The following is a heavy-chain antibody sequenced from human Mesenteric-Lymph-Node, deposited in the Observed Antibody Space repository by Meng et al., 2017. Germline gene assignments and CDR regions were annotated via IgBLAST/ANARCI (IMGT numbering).Heavy chain of an antibody. J-gene: IGHJ5*02. D-gene: IGHD3-10*01. CDR3: ARGTRHYGSGSLGAKPTAWFDP. V-gene: IGHV4-39*07. Sequence: SETLSLTCTVSGGSISSSSYYWGWIRQPPGKGLEWIGSIYYSGSTYYNPSLKSRVTISVDTSKNQFSLKLSSVTAADTAVYYCARGTRHYGSGSLGAKPTAWFDPWGQGTLVTVSS. CDR2: IYYSGST. CDR1: GGSISSSSYY.